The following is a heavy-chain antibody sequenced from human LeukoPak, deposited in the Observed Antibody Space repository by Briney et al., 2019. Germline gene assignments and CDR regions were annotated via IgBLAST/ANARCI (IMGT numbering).Heavy chain of an antibody. V-gene: IGHV4-4*07. CDR3: AGQTITIFGVVIWFDP. D-gene: IGHD3-3*01. CDR2: IYTSGST. J-gene: IGHJ5*02. Sequence: SETLSLTCTVSGGSISSYHWSWIRQPAGKGQEWIGRIYTSGSTNYNPSLKSRVTMSVDTSKNQFSLKLSSVTAADTAVYYCAGQTITIFGVVIWFDPWGQGTLVTVSS. CDR1: GGSISSYH.